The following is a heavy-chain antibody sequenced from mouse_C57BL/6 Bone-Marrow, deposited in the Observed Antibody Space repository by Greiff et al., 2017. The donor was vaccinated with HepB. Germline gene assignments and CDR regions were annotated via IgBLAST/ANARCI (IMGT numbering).Heavy chain of an antibody. J-gene: IGHJ4*01. D-gene: IGHD1-1*01. CDR1: GSAFSSYW. CDR3: ARWGVVASYYAMDY. CDR2: IYPGDGDT. V-gene: IGHV1-80*01. Sequence: VQLQQSGAELVKPGASVKISCKASGSAFSSYWMNWVKQRPGKGLEWIGQIYPGDGDTNYNGKFKGKATLTADKSSSTAYMQLSSLTSEDSAVYFCARWGVVASYYAMDYWGQGTSVTVSS.